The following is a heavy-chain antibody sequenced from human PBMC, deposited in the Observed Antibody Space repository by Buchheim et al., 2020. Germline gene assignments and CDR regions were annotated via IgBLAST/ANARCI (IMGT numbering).Heavy chain of an antibody. CDR2: IEYDGSDK. CDR3: ARGGSKTGWWSD. J-gene: IGHJ4*01. Sequence: EVHLVESGGGLVQPGGSLRLSCAASGFTFSDYLMTWVRQAPGKGLEWVANIEYDGSDKKYLDSVRGRFIVSRDSAHNLMYLQMNSLRPDDTGIYYCARGGSKTGWWSDCGHGTL. V-gene: IGHV3-7*01. CDR1: GFTFSDYL. D-gene: IGHD2-8*02.